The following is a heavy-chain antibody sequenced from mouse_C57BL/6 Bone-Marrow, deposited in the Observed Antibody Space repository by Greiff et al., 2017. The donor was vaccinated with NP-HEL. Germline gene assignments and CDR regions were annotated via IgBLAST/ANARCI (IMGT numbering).Heavy chain of an antibody. CDR1: CYTFTSYT. CDR3: GRTTVHYAMDY. D-gene: IGHD1-1*01. Sequence: VQLQQSGAELARPGASVKMSCKASCYTFTSYTMHWVKQRPGQGLEWIGYINPSSGYTKYNQKFKDKATLTADKSSSTAYMQLSSLTSEDSAVYYCGRTTVHYAMDYWGQGTSVTVSS. V-gene: IGHV1-4*01. CDR2: INPSSGYT. J-gene: IGHJ4*01.